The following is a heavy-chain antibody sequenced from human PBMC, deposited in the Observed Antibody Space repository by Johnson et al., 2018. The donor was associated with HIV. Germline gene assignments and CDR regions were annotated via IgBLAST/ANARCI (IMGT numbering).Heavy chain of an antibody. D-gene: IGHD3-9*01. J-gene: IGHJ3*02. CDR2: IRFDGSDK. Sequence: VQLVESGGGVVQPGGSLRLSCAASGFTFSSYGMHWVRQAPGKGLEWVAFIRFDGSDKYYADSVKGRFTISRDNSKNTLYLQMNSLRAEDTAVYYCAKGHEILTGYYFDAFDIWGQGTMVTVSS. CDR1: GFTFSSYG. CDR3: AKGHEILTGYYFDAFDI. V-gene: IGHV3-30*02.